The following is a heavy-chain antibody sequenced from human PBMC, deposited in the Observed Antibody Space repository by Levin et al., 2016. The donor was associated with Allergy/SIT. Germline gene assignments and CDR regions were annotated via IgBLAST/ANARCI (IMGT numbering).Heavy chain of an antibody. CDR2: IYSGGST. D-gene: IGHD6-19*01. J-gene: IGHJ4*02. V-gene: IGHV3-53*04. CDR3: AKNKFGGWPSSFDY. Sequence: VRQAPGKGLEWVSVIYSGGSTYYADSVKGRFTISRHNSKNTLYLQMNSLRAEDTAVYYCAKNKFGGWPSSFDYWGQGTLVTVSS.